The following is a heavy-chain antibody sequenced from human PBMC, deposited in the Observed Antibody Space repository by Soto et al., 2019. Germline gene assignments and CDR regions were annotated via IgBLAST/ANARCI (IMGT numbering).Heavy chain of an antibody. J-gene: IGHJ6*02. V-gene: IGHV3-9*01. CDR3: AKDKDDRSGKARFYGMDV. Sequence: PGGSLRLSCAASGFTFDDYAMHWVRQAPGKGLEWVSGISWNSGSIGYADSVKGRFTISRDNAKNSLYLQMNSLRAEDTALYYCAKDKDDRSGKARFYGMDVWGQGTTVTVSS. CDR1: GFTFDDYA. CDR2: ISWNSGSI. D-gene: IGHD3-22*01.